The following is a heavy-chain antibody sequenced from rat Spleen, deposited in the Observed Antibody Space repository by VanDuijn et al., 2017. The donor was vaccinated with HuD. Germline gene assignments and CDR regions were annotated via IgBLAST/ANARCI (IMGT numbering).Heavy chain of an antibody. CDR3: ATQDYGGYWFAY. D-gene: IGHD1-11*01. CDR2: ISYDGRT. Sequence: EVQLVESGGGLVQPGRSLKLSCAASGFIFSRSAMAWVRQAPTKGLEWVATISYDGRTYYRDSVKGRFTISRDNVKSTLYLQMDSLRSEDTATYYCATQDYGGYWFAYWGQGTLVTVSS. V-gene: IGHV5-29*01. J-gene: IGHJ3*01. CDR1: GFIFSRSA.